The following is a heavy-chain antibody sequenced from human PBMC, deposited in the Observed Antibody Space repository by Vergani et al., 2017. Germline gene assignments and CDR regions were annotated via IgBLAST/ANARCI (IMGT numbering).Heavy chain of an antibody. V-gene: IGHV3-33*08. CDR2: IWYDGSNK. D-gene: IGHD3-22*01. CDR1: GFTFSSYG. Sequence: VQLVESGGGLVQPGGSLRLSCAASGFTFSSYGMHWVRQAPGKGLEWVAVIWYDGSNKYYADSVKGRFTISRDNSKNTLYLQMNSLRAEDTAVYYCARERASMIVLGGDAFDIWGQGTMVTVSS. CDR3: ARERASMIVLGGDAFDI. J-gene: IGHJ3*02.